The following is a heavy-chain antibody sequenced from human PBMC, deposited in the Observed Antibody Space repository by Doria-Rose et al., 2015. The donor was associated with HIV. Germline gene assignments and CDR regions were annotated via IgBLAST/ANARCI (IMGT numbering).Heavy chain of an antibody. CDR1: GVSLSNPGMG. CDR3: ARIKSSRWYHKYYFDF. V-gene: IGHV2-26*01. CDR2: IFSDGER. J-gene: IGHJ4*02. D-gene: IGHD6-13*01. Sequence: QVTLKESGPVLVKPTETLTLTCTVSGVSLSNPGMGVSWIRQPPGKALEWLANIFSDGERSYKTSLKSRLTISRGTSKSQVVLTMTDMDPVDTATYYCARIKSSRWYHKYYFDFWGQGTLVIVSA.